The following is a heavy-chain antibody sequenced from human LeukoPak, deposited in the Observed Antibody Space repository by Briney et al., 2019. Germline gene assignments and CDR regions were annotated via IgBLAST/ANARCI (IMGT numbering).Heavy chain of an antibody. J-gene: IGHJ4*02. CDR3: ARDNDSRDPPHFDY. V-gene: IGHV1-24*01. CDR1: GYTLTELP. CDR2: FDPEDGET. D-gene: IGHD3-16*01. Sequence: ASVKVSCKVSGYTLTELPMHWVRQAPGKGLEWMGGFDPEDGETIYAQKFQGRVTMTEDTSTDTAYMELSSLRSEDTAVYYCARDNDSRDPPHFDYWGQGTLVTVSS.